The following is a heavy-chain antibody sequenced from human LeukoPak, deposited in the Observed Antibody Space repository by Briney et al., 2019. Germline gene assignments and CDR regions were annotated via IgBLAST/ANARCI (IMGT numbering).Heavy chain of an antibody. Sequence: SETLSLTCTVSGGSISSGGYYWSWIRQHPGKGLEWIGYIHYSGSTYYNPSLKSRVTISVDTSKNQFSLKLSSVTAADTAVYYCARSIAARRGGYFDYWGQGTLVTVSS. CDR2: IHYSGST. V-gene: IGHV4-31*03. D-gene: IGHD6-6*01. CDR1: GGSISSGGYY. J-gene: IGHJ4*02. CDR3: ARSIAARRGGYFDY.